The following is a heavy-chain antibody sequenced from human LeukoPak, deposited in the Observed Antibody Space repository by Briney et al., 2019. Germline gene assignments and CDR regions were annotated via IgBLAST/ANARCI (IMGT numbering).Heavy chain of an antibody. V-gene: IGHV3-11*05. Sequence: PGGSLRLSCAASGFTFSDSYMTWVRQTPGKGLEWVSSITRGSIYTFYAGSAKGRFTISRDTSRNTLYLQMNSLRAEDTALYYCASDLRIAVAGGLGYWGQGTLVTVSS. CDR3: ASDLRIAVAGGLGY. J-gene: IGHJ4*02. D-gene: IGHD6-19*01. CDR2: ITRGSIYT. CDR1: GFTFSDSY.